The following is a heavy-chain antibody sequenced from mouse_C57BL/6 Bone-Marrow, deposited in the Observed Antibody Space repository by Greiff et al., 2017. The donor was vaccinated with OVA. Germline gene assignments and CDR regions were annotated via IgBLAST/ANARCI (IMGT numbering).Heavy chain of an antibody. V-gene: IGHV1-55*01. CDR3: ARRGYDGPFDY. Sequence: VQLQQPGAELVMPGASVKLSCKASGYTFTSYWMHWVKQRPGQGLEWIGDIYPGSGSTNYNEKFKSKATLTVDTSSSTAYMQLSSLTSEDSAVYYCARRGYDGPFDYWGQGTTLTVSS. CDR2: IYPGSGST. D-gene: IGHD2-3*01. CDR1: GYTFTSYW. J-gene: IGHJ2*01.